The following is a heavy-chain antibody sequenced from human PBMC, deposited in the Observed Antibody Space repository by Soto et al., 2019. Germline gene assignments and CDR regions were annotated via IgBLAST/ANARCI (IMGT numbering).Heavy chain of an antibody. CDR1: GGSISSSSYY. V-gene: IGHV4-39*01. D-gene: IGHD2-2*01. Sequence: SETLSLTCTVSGGSISSSSYYWGWLRQPPGKGLEWIGSIYYSGSTYYNPSLKSRVTISVDTSKNQFSLKLSSVTAADTAVYYCARQTRQRVVPAARDYYGMDVWGQGTTVTVSS. CDR2: IYYSGST. CDR3: ARQTRQRVVPAARDYYGMDV. J-gene: IGHJ6*02.